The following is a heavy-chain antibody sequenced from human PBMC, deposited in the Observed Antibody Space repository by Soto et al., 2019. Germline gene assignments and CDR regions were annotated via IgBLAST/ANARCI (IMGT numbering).Heavy chain of an antibody. CDR1: GFSLGDSA. Sequence: EVRLVESGGDSVQPGGSLKLSCAASGFSLGDSAVHWVRLASGKGLEWIGRIRSKGHHYATTYAASVKGRFTMSRDDSKNPALLQRNRLQTEDTAVYCCTRHACGAVEHSYYYYYRDFWGKGTAVTVSS. V-gene: IGHV3-73*01. J-gene: IGHJ6*03. CDR3: TRHACGAVEHSYYYYYRDF. D-gene: IGHD2-21*01. CDR2: IRSKGHHYAT.